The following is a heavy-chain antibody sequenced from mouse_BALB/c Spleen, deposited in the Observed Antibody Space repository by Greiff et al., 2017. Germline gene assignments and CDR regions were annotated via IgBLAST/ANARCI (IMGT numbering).Heavy chain of an antibody. CDR1: GFTFSSYA. V-gene: IGHV5-6-5*01. D-gene: IGHD2-2*01. Sequence: EVQGVESGGGLVKPGGSLKLSCAASGFTFSSYAMSWVRQTPEKRLEWVASISSGGSTYYPDSVKGRFTISRDNARNILYLQMSSLRSEDTAMYYCARAPYGYDRAWFAYWGQGTLVTVSA. J-gene: IGHJ3*01. CDR3: ARAPYGYDRAWFAY. CDR2: ISSGGST.